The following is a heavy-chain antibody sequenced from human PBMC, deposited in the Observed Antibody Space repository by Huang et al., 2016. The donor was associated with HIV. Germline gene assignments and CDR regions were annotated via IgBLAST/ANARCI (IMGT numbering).Heavy chain of an antibody. V-gene: IGHV4-34*02. CDR2: ISHTAMT. J-gene: IGHJ6*02. D-gene: IGHD3-10*01. CDR3: ARAEDVGRFGQLLPPPYGMDI. CDR1: GGSFSGYY. Sequence: QVQLEQWGAGLLKPSETLSLTCAVYGGSFSGYYWTWIRQSPGRGLEWIGEISHTAMTTQNPCLRGRLTMSVDQSKKQFSRKLKSVTVADTATYYCARAEDVGRFGQLLPPPYGMDIWGRGTTVIVSS.